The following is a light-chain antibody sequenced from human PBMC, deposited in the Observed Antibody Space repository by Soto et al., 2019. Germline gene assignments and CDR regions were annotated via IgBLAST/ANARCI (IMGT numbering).Light chain of an antibody. J-gene: IGLJ1*01. Sequence: QSVLTQPASVSGSPGQSITISCTGTSSDVGSYNLVSWYQQHPGKAPKLMIYEGSKRPSGVSNRSSGSKSGNTASLTISELQAEDEADYYCCSYAGSSTYVFGTGTKVTVL. CDR2: EGS. V-gene: IGLV2-23*01. CDR1: SSDVGSYNL. CDR3: CSYAGSSTYV.